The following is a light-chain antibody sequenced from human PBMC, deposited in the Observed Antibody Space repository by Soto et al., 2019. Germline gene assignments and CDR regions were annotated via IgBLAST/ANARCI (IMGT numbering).Light chain of an antibody. CDR3: SSYTSSSIPWV. V-gene: IGLV2-14*01. Sequence: QSALTQPASVSGSPGQSITISCTGTSSDVGGYNYVSWYQQHPGKAPKLMIYEVSNRPSGVSNRFSGSKSGNTASLTISGLQAEDEADYYCSSYTSSSIPWVFGGGPKLTVL. CDR1: SSDVGGYNY. J-gene: IGLJ3*02. CDR2: EVS.